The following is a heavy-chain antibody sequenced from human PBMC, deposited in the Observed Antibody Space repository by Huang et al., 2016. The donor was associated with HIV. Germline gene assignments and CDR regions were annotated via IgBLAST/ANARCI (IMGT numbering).Heavy chain of an antibody. CDR2: VYDSGTT. D-gene: IGHD6-19*01. CDR3: VRDQGRLAVGGIDNWFDP. J-gene: IGHJ5*02. V-gene: IGHV4-59*02. CDR1: GDSVSSHY. Sequence: QVRLQESGPGLVKPSETLSLSCTVSGDSVSSHYWGWIRQPPGKGLEWIVTVYDSGTTKYNPRLKSRITISVDTSKNGFSLNITSVSAADTAMYFCVRDQGRLAVGGIDNWFDPWGQGALVTVSS.